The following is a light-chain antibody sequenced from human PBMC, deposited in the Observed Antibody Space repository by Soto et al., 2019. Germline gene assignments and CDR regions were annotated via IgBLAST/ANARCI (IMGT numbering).Light chain of an antibody. Sequence: DIVMTQSPDSLAVSLGERATINCKSSQSVLYSSNNKNYLAWYQQKPGQPPKLLIYWASTRESGVPDRFSGSGSGTDFPLTISSLQAEDVAVYYCQQYDTTPPTFGQGTRLEIK. V-gene: IGKV4-1*01. CDR1: QSVLYSSNNKNY. CDR3: QQYDTTPPT. J-gene: IGKJ5*01. CDR2: WAS.